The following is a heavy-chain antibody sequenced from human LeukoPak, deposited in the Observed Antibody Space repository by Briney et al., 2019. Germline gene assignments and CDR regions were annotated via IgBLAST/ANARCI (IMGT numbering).Heavy chain of an antibody. D-gene: IGHD6-13*01. CDR2: INPNSGGT. V-gene: IGHV1-2*02. J-gene: IGHJ4*02. Sequence: ASVKVSCKASGYTFTGYYMHWVRQAPGQGLEWMGWINPNSGGTNYAQKFQGRVTMTRDTSISTAYMELSRLRSDDTAVYYCARVLLSPDKLAAAGFDYWGQGTLVTVSS. CDR3: ARVLLSPDKLAAAGFDY. CDR1: GYTFTGYY.